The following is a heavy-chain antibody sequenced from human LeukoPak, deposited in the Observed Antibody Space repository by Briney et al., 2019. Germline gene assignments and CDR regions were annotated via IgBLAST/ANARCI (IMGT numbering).Heavy chain of an antibody. V-gene: IGHV4-34*01. CDR2: INHSGST. Sequence: PSETLSLTCAVYVGAFSGYYWSWVCHPPGKGLEWIGEINHSGSTNYNPSLKSRVTISVDTSKNQFSLKLSSVTAADTAVYYCARYSAAAASYFDYWGQGTLVTVSS. CDR3: ARYSAAAASYFDY. D-gene: IGHD6-13*01. J-gene: IGHJ4*02. CDR1: VGAFSGYY.